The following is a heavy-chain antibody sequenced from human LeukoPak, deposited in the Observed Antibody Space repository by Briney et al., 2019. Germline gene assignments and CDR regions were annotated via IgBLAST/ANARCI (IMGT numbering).Heavy chain of an antibody. J-gene: IGHJ5*02. CDR1: GFSFTSYG. CDR2: ISGSGSST. CDR3: AREGGSGWYSGWFDP. Sequence: GGSLRLSCVASGFSFTSYGMSWVRQAPGKGLEWFSVISGSGSSTYYADSVKGRFTISRDNSKNTLYLQMNSLRAEDTALYYCAREGGSGWYSGWFDPWGQGTLVTVSS. D-gene: IGHD6-19*01. V-gene: IGHV3-23*01.